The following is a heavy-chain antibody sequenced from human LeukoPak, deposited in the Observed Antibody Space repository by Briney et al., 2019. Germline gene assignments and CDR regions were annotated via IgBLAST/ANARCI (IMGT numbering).Heavy chain of an antibody. CDR3: ARRPYSTDWFDP. V-gene: IGHV5-51*01. J-gene: IGHJ5*02. CDR1: GYRFTSYW. D-gene: IGHD2-21*01. CDR2: IYPGDSDT. Sequence: GESLKISCKGSGYRFTSYWIGWVRRMPGKGREWMGIIYPGDSDTRYSPSFQGQVTISADKSISTAYLQWSSLKASDTAMYYCARRPYSTDWFDPWGQGTLVTVSS.